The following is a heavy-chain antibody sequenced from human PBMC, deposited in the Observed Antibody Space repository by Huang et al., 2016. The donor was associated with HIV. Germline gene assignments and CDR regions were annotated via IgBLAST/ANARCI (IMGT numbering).Heavy chain of an antibody. CDR2: ISGSGLTT. CDR1: GFTFNSYA. V-gene: IGHV3-23*01. CDR3: AKDSDYNWHHCDY. Sequence: EVQLLESGGGLVQPGGALRLSCAASGFTFNSYAMSWVRQAPGKGIEWVSTISGSGLTTYYADSVKGRFTISRDNSKNTLYLQINSLRAEDTAVYYCAKDSDYNWHHCDYWGQGNLVSVSS. J-gene: IGHJ4*02. D-gene: IGHD1-1*01.